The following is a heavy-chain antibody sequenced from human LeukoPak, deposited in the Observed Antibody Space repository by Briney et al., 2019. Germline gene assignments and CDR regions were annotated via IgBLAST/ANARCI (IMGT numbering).Heavy chain of an antibody. V-gene: IGHV4-34*01. CDR3: ARGSQSLGYCSGGSCRAKIFDY. D-gene: IGHD2-15*01. Sequence: ASETLSLTCAVYGGSFSGYYWSWIRQPPGKGLEWIGEINHSGSTNYNPSLKSRVTISVDTSKNQFSLKLSSVTAADTAVYYCARGSQSLGYCSGGSCRAKIFDYWGQGTLVTVSP. CDR1: GGSFSGYY. J-gene: IGHJ4*02. CDR2: INHSGST.